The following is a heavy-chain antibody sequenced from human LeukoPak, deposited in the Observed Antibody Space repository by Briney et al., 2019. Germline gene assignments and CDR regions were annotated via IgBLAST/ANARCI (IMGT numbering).Heavy chain of an antibody. D-gene: IGHD1-26*01. CDR2: IYSGGST. J-gene: IGHJ6*03. Sequence: GGSLRLSCAASGFTVSSNYMSWVRQAPGKGLEWVSVIYSGGSTYYADSVKGRFTISRDNSKNTLYLQMNSLRAEDTAVYYCARVGGSYYYYYYMDVWGKGTTVTIS. CDR1: GFTVSSNY. CDR3: ARVGGSYYYYYYMDV. V-gene: IGHV3-53*01.